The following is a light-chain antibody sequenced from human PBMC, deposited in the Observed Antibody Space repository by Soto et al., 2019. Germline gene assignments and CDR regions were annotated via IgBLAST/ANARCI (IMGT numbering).Light chain of an antibody. J-gene: IGKJ3*01. V-gene: IGKV1-39*01. CDR3: QQSYTAQFT. CDR2: AAS. CDR1: QRIGKY. Sequence: DIQLSQSPSTLSASVGDTFTITCRASQRIGKYLNWYQQKPGKAPKLLIYAASSLQPGAPSSFSGSGSGTDFTLTISSLHLEDVATYYCQQSYTAQFTFGPGTKVDIK.